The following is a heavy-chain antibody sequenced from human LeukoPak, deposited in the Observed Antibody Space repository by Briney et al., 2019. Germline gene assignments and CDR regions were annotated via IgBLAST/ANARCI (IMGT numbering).Heavy chain of an antibody. CDR1: GGSISSGSDY. J-gene: IGHJ4*02. CDR2: IYTSGST. D-gene: IGHD3-10*01. V-gene: IGHV4-61*02. CDR3: ARTSRATDGGSGSEFDY. Sequence: SQTLSLTCTVSGGSISSGSDYWSWIRQPAGKGLEWIGRIYTSGSTNYNPSLKSRVTISVDTSKNQFSLKLSSVTAADTAAYYCARTSRATDGGSGSEFDYWGQGTLVTVSS.